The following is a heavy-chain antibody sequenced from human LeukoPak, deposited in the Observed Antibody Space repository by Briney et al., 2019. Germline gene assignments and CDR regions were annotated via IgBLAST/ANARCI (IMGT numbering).Heavy chain of an antibody. J-gene: IGHJ4*02. V-gene: IGHV5-51*01. CDR3: AGAAAGTAIDS. Sequence: GASLQISCKGSGYSFSTYWIAWVRQMPGKGLEWMGIIYPGDSDIRYSPSFQGQFTISADKSISTAYLQWSSLKASDTAIYYCAGAAAGTAIDSWGQGTLVTVSS. CDR2: IYPGDSDI. CDR1: GYSFSTYW. D-gene: IGHD6-13*01.